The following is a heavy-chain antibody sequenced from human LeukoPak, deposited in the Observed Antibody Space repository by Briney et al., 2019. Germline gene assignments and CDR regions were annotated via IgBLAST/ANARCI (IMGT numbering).Heavy chain of an antibody. CDR3: ARESESYDSSGSTFGY. CDR1: GFTFSSYA. Sequence: SGGSLRLSCAASGFTFSSYAMSWVRQAPGKGLEWVSAISGSGGSTYYADSVKGRFTISRDYSKNTLYLQMNSLRAEDTAVYYCARESESYDSSGSTFGYWGQGTLVTVSS. CDR2: ISGSGGST. J-gene: IGHJ4*02. V-gene: IGHV3-23*01. D-gene: IGHD3-22*01.